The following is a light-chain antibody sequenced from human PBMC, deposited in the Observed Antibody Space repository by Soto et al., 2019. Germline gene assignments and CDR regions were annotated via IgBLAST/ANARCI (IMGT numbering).Light chain of an antibody. CDR2: EVS. Sequence: QSALTQPASVSGSPGQSITISCTGTSSDVGGYDFVPWYQHHPGKVPKLMIFEVSKRPSGVSNRFSGSKSGNTASLTISGLQAEDEADYYCSSYTSTTLVFGGGTKLTVL. CDR3: SSYTSTTLV. V-gene: IGLV2-14*01. CDR1: SSDVGGYDF. J-gene: IGLJ2*01.